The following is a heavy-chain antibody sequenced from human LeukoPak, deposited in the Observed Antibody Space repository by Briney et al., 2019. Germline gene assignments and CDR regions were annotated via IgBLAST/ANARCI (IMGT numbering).Heavy chain of an antibody. CDR3: ARLATLYGSGSYLS. Sequence: NPGGSLRLSCAASGFTFSSYSVNWVRQAPGKGLEWVSSISSSSSYIYYADSVKGRFTISRDNAKNSLYLQMNSLRAEDTAVYYCARLATLYGSGSYLSWGQGTLVTVSS. D-gene: IGHD3-10*01. J-gene: IGHJ4*02. V-gene: IGHV3-21*01. CDR1: GFTFSSYS. CDR2: ISSSSSYI.